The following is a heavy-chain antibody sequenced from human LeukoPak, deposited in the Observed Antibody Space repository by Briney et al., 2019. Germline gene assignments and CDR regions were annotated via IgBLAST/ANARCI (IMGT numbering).Heavy chain of an antibody. J-gene: IGHJ3*02. CDR2: IYYSGST. V-gene: IGHV4-59*01. CDR1: GGSISSYY. D-gene: IGHD5-24*01. Sequence: KPSETLSLTCTVSGGSISSYYWSWIRQPPGKGLKWIGYIYYSGSTNYNPSLKSRVTISVDTSKNQFSLKLSSVTAADTAVYYCARTDSYVAFDIWGQGTMVTVSS. CDR3: ARTDSYVAFDI.